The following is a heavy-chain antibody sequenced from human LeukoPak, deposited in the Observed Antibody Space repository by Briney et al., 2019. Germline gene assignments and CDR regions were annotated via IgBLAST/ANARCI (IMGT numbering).Heavy chain of an antibody. Sequence: GSLRLSCAASGFTFSSYSMNWVRQAPGKGLEWIGSIYHSGRTFYNPSLKSRVTISVDTSKNQLSLKLASVTAADTAVYYCARLYLPATRFDYWGQGTLVTVSS. J-gene: IGHJ4*02. V-gene: IGHV4-38-2*01. CDR1: GFTFSSYS. CDR2: IYHSGRT. CDR3: ARLYLPATRFDY. D-gene: IGHD5-24*01.